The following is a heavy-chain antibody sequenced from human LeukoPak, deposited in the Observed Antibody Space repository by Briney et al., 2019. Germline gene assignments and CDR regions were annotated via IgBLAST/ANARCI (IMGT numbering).Heavy chain of an antibody. CDR2: INPSSGGT. Sequence: ASVKVSCKASGYTFTGYYLHWVRQAPGQGLEWMGWINPSSGGTNYAQRFQGRVTMTRDTAISTGYMELSRLRSDDTAVYYCARKAGDYWGQGTLVTVSS. CDR3: ARKAGDY. J-gene: IGHJ4*02. D-gene: IGHD6-19*01. CDR1: GYTFTGYY. V-gene: IGHV1-2*02.